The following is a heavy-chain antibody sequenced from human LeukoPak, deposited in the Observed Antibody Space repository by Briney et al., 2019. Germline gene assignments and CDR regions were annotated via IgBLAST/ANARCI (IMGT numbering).Heavy chain of an antibody. V-gene: IGHV1-24*01. D-gene: IGHD4-17*01. J-gene: IGHJ4*02. CDR1: GYTLTEVS. CDR2: FDPADGES. CDR3: ATEVVGYGDVHYFDS. Sequence: ASVKVSCKISGYTLTEVSMHWVRQAPGKGLEWMGGFDPADGESIYAQKFQGRVTMSEDTSTDTAYMDLSSLRSEDTAVYYCATEVVGYGDVHYFDSWGQGTLVTVSS.